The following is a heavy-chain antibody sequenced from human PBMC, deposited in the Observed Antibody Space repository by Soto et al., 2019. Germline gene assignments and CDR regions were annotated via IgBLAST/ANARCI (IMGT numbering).Heavy chain of an antibody. CDR1: GYTFTSYD. D-gene: IGHD2-21*01. V-gene: IGHV1-8*01. CDR2: MNPNSGNT. CDR3: ARDSPYLDFHY. J-gene: IGHJ4*02. Sequence: KVSCNASGYTFTSYDINWVRQATGQGLEWMGWMNPNSGNTGYAQKFQGRVTMTRNTSISTAYMELSSLRSEDTAIYYCARDSPYLDFHYWGQGTLVTVSS.